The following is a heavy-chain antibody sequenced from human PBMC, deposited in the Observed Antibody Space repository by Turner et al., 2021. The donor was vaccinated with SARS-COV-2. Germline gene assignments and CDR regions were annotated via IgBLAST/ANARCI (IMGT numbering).Heavy chain of an antibody. Sequence: EVQLVESGGGLIQPGGSLGLSCADSGFTVSSNYMSWVRQAPGKGLVCVSVIDSGGSTYYADSVKGRFTISRDNSKNTLYLQMNSLRAEDTAVYYCARDLMEVGGMDVWGQGTTVTVSS. CDR3: ARDLMEVGGMDV. CDR2: IDSGGST. D-gene: IGHD3-3*01. J-gene: IGHJ6*02. CDR1: GFTVSSNY. V-gene: IGHV3-53*01.